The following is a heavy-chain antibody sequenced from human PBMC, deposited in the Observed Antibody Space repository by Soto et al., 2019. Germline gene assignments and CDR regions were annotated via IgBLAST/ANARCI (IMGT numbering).Heavy chain of an antibody. CDR1: GFTFSTYA. J-gene: IGHJ4*02. D-gene: IGHD2-15*01. CDR3: AKDRGRYCSGETCYLFDS. Sequence: PGGSLRLSCVPSGFTFSTYAMHWVRQAPGKGLEWVAIISYDGTNKYYADSVKGRFTISRDNSKNTLYLQMNSLRVEDTALYYCAKDRGRYCSGETCYLFDSWGQGALVTVSS. CDR2: ISYDGTNK. V-gene: IGHV3-30*04.